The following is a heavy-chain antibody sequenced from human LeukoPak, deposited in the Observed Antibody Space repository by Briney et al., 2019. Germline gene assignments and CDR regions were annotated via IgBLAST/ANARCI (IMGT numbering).Heavy chain of an antibody. V-gene: IGHV1-8*01. CDR3: ARETGITIFGVVSHEFDY. D-gene: IGHD3-3*01. CDR1: GYTFTSYD. Sequence: ASVKVSCKASGYTFTSYDINWVRQATGQGLEWMGWMNPNSGNTGYAQKFQGRVTMTRDTSISTAYMELSRLRSDDTAVYYCARETGITIFGVVSHEFDYWGQGTLVTVSS. CDR2: MNPNSGNT. J-gene: IGHJ4*02.